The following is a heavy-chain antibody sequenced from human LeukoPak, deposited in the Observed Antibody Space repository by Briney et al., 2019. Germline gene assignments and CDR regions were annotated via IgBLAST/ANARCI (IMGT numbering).Heavy chain of an antibody. V-gene: IGHV4-59*01. J-gene: IGHJ3*02. CDR1: GGSISSYY. D-gene: IGHD3-10*01. Sequence: SETLSLTCTVSGGSISSYYWSWIRQPPGKGLEWIGYIYYSGSTNYNPSLKSRVTISVDTSKNQFSLKLSSVTAADTAVYYCARGWFGELRYAFDIWGQGTMVTVSS. CDR3: ARGWFGELRYAFDI. CDR2: IYYSGST.